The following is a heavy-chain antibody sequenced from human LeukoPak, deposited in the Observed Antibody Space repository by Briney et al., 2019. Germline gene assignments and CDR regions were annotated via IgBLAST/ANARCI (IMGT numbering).Heavy chain of an antibody. V-gene: IGHV3-23*01. CDR1: GFTFSSYG. J-gene: IGHJ4*02. D-gene: IGHD3-10*01. CDR2: ISGSGGST. Sequence: PGGSLRLSCAASGFTFSSYGMSWVRQAPGKGLEWVSAISGSGGSTYYADSVKGRFTISRDNSKNTLYLQMNSLRAEDTAVYYCAKDVLRYYGSGSYYGGLFDYWGQGTLVTVSS. CDR3: AKDVLRYYGSGSYYGGLFDY.